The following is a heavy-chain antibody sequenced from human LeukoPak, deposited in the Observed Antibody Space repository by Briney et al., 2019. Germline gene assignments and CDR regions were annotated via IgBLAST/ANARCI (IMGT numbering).Heavy chain of an antibody. D-gene: IGHD1-26*01. V-gene: IGHV3-30*01. J-gene: IGHJ6*04. Sequence: GGSLRRSCSASGFTFGSHALHWVRQAPGKGLDWLAGISPDGSDEYYAESVKGRFTISRDNSKNPVYVEITSLRGDDTAVYYCARQRYSLRYQHQYLDFWGSGTTVTVSS. CDR3: ARQRYSLRYQHQYLDF. CDR2: ISPDGSDE. CDR1: GFTFGSHA.